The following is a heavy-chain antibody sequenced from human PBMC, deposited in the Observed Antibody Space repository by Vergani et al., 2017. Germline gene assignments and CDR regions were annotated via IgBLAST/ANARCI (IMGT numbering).Heavy chain of an antibody. Sequence: QVQLVESGGGVVQPGRSLRLSCAASGFTFSSYGMHWVRQAPGKGLEWVAVISYDGSNKYYADSVKGRFTISRDNSKNTLYLQMNSLRAEDTAVYYCAREAGYCSSTSCFKVHDAFDIWGQGTMVTVSS. CDR2: ISYDGSNK. CDR3: AREAGYCSSTSCFKVHDAFDI. J-gene: IGHJ3*02. D-gene: IGHD2-2*01. CDR1: GFTFSSYG. V-gene: IGHV3-30*03.